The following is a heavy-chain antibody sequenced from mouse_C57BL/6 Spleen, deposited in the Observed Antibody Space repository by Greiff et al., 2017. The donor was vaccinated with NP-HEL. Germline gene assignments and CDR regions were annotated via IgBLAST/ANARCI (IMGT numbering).Heavy chain of an antibody. CDR1: GYTFTSYW. CDR3: ARGAYYSNPYAMDY. Sequence: QVQLQQPGAELVRPGSSVKLSCKASGYTFTSYWMHWVKQRPIQGLEWIGNIDPSDSETHYNQKFKDKATLTVDKSSSTAYMQLSSLTSEDSAVYYYARGAYYSNPYAMDYWGQGTSVTVSS. V-gene: IGHV1-52*01. D-gene: IGHD2-5*01. J-gene: IGHJ4*01. CDR2: IDPSDSET.